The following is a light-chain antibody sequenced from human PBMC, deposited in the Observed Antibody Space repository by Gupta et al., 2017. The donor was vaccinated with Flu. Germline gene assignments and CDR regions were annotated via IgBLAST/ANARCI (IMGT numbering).Light chain of an antibody. CDR1: SSNNGAGYD. CDR2: GNS. V-gene: IGLV1-40*01. CDR3: QSYDSSLSGYV. J-gene: IGLJ1*01. Sequence: QSVLTQPPFVSAAPGQSVTISCTGRSSNNGAGYDVHWYQQLPGTAPKLLIYGNSSRPPGVADRVSGSKSGTSASLAITGLQDEDEADDYCQSYDSSLSGYVFGTGTKVTVL.